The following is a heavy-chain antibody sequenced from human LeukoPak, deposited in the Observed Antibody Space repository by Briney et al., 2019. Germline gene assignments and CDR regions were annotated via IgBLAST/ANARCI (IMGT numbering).Heavy chain of an antibody. CDR2: ISGSGGST. V-gene: IGHV3-23*01. Sequence: GGSLRLSCAASGFTFSSYAMSWVRQAPGKGLEWVSAISGSGGSTYYADSVKGRFTISRDNSKNALYLQMNSLRAEDTAVYYCAHIDYYDSSGYEYWGQGTLVTVSS. CDR1: GFTFSSYA. D-gene: IGHD3-22*01. J-gene: IGHJ4*02. CDR3: AHIDYYDSSGYEY.